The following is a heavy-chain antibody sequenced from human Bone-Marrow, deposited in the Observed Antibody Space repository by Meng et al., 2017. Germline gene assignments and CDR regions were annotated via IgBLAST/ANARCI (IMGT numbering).Heavy chain of an antibody. Sequence: SETLSLTCTVSGDSSTSSNYYWGWIRQPPGKGLEWIGSIYYNGRTDYNPSLKSRVTISVDTSKNQFSLKLRSVTAADTAVYYCAPSGSGSYWGFDYWGQGKLVTGSS. D-gene: IGHD3-10*01. CDR3: APSGSGSYWGFDY. CDR2: IYYNGRT. CDR1: GDSSTSSNYY. J-gene: IGHJ4*02. V-gene: IGHV4-39*07.